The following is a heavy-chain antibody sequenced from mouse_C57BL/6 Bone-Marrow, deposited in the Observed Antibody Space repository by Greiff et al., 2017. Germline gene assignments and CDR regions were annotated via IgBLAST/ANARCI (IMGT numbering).Heavy chain of an antibody. CDR1: GYTFTEYT. Sequence: QVHVKQSGAELVKPGASVKLSCKASGYTFTEYTIHWVKQRSGQGLEWIGWFYPGSGSIKYNEKFKDKATLTADKSSSTVYMELSRLTSEDSAVYFCARHEEGYGNWGWFAYWGQGTLVTVSA. D-gene: IGHD2-10*02. J-gene: IGHJ3*01. CDR2: FYPGSGSI. CDR3: ARHEEGYGNWGWFAY. V-gene: IGHV1-62-2*01.